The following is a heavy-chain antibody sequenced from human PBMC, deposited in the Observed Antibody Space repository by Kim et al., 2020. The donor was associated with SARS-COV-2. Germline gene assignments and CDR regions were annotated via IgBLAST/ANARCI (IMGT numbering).Heavy chain of an antibody. CDR3: ARGVPMVRGVQENWFDP. V-gene: IGHV1-46*01. D-gene: IGHD3-10*01. Sequence: QGRVTMTRDTSTSTVYMELSSLRSEDTAVYYCARGVPMVRGVQENWFDPWGQGTLVTVSS. J-gene: IGHJ5*02.